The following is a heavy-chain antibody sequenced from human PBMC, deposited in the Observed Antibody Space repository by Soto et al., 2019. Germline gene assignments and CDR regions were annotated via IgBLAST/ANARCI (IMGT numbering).Heavy chain of an antibody. D-gene: IGHD2-2*02. CDR3: ARVGYCSSTSCYTGYYYYYVMDV. Sequence: ASVKVSCKASGYTFTSYGINWVRQAPGQGLEWMGWISAYNGNTNSAQKLQGRVTMTTDTSTSTAYMELRSLRSDDTAVYYCARVGYCSSTSCYTGYYYYYVMDVGG. V-gene: IGHV1-18*01. CDR2: ISAYNGNT. CDR1: GYTFTSYG. J-gene: IGHJ6*02.